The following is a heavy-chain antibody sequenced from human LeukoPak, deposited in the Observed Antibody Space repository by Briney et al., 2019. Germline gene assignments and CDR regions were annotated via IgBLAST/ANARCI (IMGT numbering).Heavy chain of an antibody. D-gene: IGHD3-3*01. CDR2: ISAYNGNT. CDR3: ARTVGDFWSGYSEIDY. J-gene: IGHJ4*02. Sequence: ASVKVSCKASGYTFTSYGISWVRQAPGQGLEWMGWISAYNGNTNYAQKLQGRVTMTTDTSTSTAYMELRSLRSDDTAVYYCARTVGDFWSGYSEIDYWGQGTLVTVSS. CDR1: GYTFTSYG. V-gene: IGHV1-18*01.